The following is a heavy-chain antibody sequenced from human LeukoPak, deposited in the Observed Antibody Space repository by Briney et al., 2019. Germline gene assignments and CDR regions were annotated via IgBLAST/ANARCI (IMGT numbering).Heavy chain of an antibody. CDR1: GYTFTNYW. D-gene: IGHD5-24*01. J-gene: IGHJ4*02. Sequence: GESLKISCKGGGYTFTNYWIGWVRQMPGKGLEWMGIIYPGDSDTRYSPSFQGQVTISADKSISTAYLQWSSLKASDTAMYYCARLRRDGYGGFDYWGQGTLVTVSS. CDR2: IYPGDSDT. CDR3: ARLRRDGYGGFDY. V-gene: IGHV5-51*01.